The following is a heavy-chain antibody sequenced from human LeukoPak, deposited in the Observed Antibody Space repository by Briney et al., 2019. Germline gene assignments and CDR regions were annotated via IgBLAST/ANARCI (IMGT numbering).Heavy chain of an antibody. Sequence: SETLSLTCTVSGGSISSSSYYWGWIRQPPGKGLEWIGSIYYSGRTYYNPSLKSRVTISVGTSKNQFSLKLSSVTAADTAVYYCARHQYYYDSSGYYPDYWGQGTLVTVSS. D-gene: IGHD3-22*01. CDR1: GGSISSSSYY. V-gene: IGHV4-39*01. CDR2: IYYSGRT. J-gene: IGHJ4*02. CDR3: ARHQYYYDSSGYYPDY.